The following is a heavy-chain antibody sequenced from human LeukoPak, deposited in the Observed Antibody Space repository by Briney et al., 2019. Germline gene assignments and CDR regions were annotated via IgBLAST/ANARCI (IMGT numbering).Heavy chain of an antibody. CDR3: ARQTGSGLFILP. V-gene: IGHV4-34*01. J-gene: IGHJ4*02. CDR1: GGSLSGYY. D-gene: IGHD3/OR15-3a*01. Sequence: SETLSLTCAVSGGSLSGYYWTWIRQPPGKGLEWIGEINHSGSTNYNPSLKSRVSISIDTSKNQFSLRLTSVTAADTAVYYCARQTGSGLFILPGGQGTLVTVSS. CDR2: INHSGST.